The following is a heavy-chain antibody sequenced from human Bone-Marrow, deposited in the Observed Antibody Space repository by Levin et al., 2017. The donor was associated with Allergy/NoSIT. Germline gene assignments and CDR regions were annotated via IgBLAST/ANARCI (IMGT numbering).Heavy chain of an antibody. Sequence: TGGSLRLSCAASGFTVSSSYMTWVRQAPGKGLEWVSIIFSDGSAHYADAVKGRISISRDISNNTIYLQMNSLRVEDTAVYYCAREMATSDRDYWGRGTLVTVSS. CDR2: IFSDGSA. J-gene: IGHJ4*02. CDR3: AREMATSDRDY. CDR1: GFTVSSSY. V-gene: IGHV3-66*01. D-gene: IGHD5-24*01.